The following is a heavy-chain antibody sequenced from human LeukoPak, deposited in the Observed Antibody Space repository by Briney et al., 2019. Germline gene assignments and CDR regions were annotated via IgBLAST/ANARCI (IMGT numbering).Heavy chain of an antibody. CDR1: GGTISSHY. D-gene: IGHD6-13*01. Sequence: SETVSLTCTVSGGTISSHYWSWIRQPPGKGLEWIGYIYYSGTSNYNPSLKSRVTISLDTSKNQFSLKLSSVTAADTAVYYCARGVYIAAAQYGYWGQGTLVTVSS. CDR2: IYYSGTS. V-gene: IGHV4-59*11. J-gene: IGHJ4*02. CDR3: ARGVYIAAAQYGY.